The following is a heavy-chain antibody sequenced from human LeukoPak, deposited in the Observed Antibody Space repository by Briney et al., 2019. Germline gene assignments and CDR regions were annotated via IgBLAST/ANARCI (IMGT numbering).Heavy chain of an antibody. V-gene: IGHV3-74*01. CDR2: INSDGSRT. Sequence: GGSLRLSCAASGFTFSSNWMRWVRQAPGKGLVWVSRINSDGSRTSYADSVKGRFTISRDNAKNTLYLQMNSLRAEDTAVYYCARDGPGTGFYFDYWGQGTLVTVSS. CDR3: ARDGPGTGFYFDY. J-gene: IGHJ4*02. D-gene: IGHD3/OR15-3a*01. CDR1: GFTFSSNW.